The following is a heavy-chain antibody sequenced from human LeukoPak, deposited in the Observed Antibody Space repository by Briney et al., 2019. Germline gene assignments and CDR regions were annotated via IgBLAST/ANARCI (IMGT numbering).Heavy chain of an antibody. CDR3: ARRRGYSYGSSFDY. CDR2: ISASGNT. CDR1: GGSISNYY. D-gene: IGHD5-18*01. Sequence: SETLSLTCTVSGGSISNYYWSWIRQPAGKGLEWIGRISASGNTNYNPSLKSRVTMSVDTSMNLFALKLSSVTAADTAVYYCARRRGYSYGSSFDYWGQGTLVTVSS. V-gene: IGHV4-4*07. J-gene: IGHJ4*02.